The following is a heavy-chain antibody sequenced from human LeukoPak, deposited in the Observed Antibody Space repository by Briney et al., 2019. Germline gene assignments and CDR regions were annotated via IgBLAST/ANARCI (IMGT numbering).Heavy chain of an antibody. CDR3: ARRFGSRAVWFDP. V-gene: IGHV4-59*01. Sequence: SETLSLTCTVSGGSISTDYWNWIRQPPGKGLEWIGYIHYTGRTNYNPSLKSRLTISIDTSKNQFSLTLTSVTAADTAVYYCARRFGSRAVWFDPWGQGTLVTVSS. CDR1: GGSISTDY. J-gene: IGHJ5*02. D-gene: IGHD3-16*01. CDR2: IHYTGRT.